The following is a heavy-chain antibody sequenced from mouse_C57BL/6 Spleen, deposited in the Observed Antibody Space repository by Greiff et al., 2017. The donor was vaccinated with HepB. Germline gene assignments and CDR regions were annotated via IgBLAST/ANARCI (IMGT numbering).Heavy chain of an antibody. D-gene: IGHD2-3*01. CDR1: GYTFTSYW. Sequence: QVQLQQPGTELVKPGASVKLSCKASGYTFTSYWMHWVKQRPGQGLEWIGNINPSNGGTNYNEKFKSKATLTVDKSSSTAYMLLSSLTSEYSAVYYCARDGGTFVYAMDYWGQGTSVTVSS. J-gene: IGHJ4*01. CDR2: INPSNGGT. CDR3: ARDGGTFVYAMDY. V-gene: IGHV1-53*01.